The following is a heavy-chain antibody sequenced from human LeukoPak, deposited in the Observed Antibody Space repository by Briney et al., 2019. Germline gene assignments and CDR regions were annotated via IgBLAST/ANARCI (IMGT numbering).Heavy chain of an antibody. V-gene: IGHV4-39*01. D-gene: IGHD2-2*01. CDR1: GGSLSSSSYY. CDR2: IYYSGST. J-gene: IGHJ4*02. CDR3: ASLPRYCSSTSCHATY. Sequence: SETLSLTCTVSGGSLSSSSYYWGWIRQPPGKGLQWIGSIYYSGSTYYNPSLKSRVTISVDTSKNQFSLKLSSMTAADTAVYYCASLPRYCSSTSCHATYWGQGTLVTVSS.